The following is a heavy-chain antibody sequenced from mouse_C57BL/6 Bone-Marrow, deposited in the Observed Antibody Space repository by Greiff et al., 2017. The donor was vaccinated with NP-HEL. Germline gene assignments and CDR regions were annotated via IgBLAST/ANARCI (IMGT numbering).Heavy chain of an antibody. D-gene: IGHD2-4*01. V-gene: IGHV1-69*01. J-gene: IGHJ3*01. CDR3: AVDYDETWFAY. Sequence: QVQLQQPGAELVMPGASVKLSCKASGYTFTSYWMHWVKQRPGQGLEWIGEIDPSDSYTNYNQKFKGKSTLTVDKSSSTAYMQLSSLTSEDSAVYYCAVDYDETWFAYWGQGTLVTVSA. CDR2: IDPSDSYT. CDR1: GYTFTSYW.